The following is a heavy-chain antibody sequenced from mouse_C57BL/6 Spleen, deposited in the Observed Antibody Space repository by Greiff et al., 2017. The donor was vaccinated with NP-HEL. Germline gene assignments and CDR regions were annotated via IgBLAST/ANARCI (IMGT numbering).Heavy chain of an antibody. Sequence: VQLQQSGPELVKPGASVKISCKASGYTFTDYYMNWVKQSHGKSLEWIGDINPNNGGTSYNQKFKGKATLTVDKSSSTAYMELRSLTSEDSAVYYCARSHYGSSLGFAYWGQGTLVTVSA. CDR3: ARSHYGSSLGFAY. D-gene: IGHD1-1*01. CDR2: INPNNGGT. J-gene: IGHJ3*01. V-gene: IGHV1-26*01. CDR1: GYTFTDYY.